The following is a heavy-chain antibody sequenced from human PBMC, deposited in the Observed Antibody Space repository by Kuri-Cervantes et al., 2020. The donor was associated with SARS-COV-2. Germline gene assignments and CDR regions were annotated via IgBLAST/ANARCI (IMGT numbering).Heavy chain of an antibody. CDR2: ISSSSSTI. J-gene: IGHJ4*02. Sequence: GGSLRLSCAASGFTFSSYSMNWVRQAPGKGLEWVSYISSSSSTIYYADSVKGRFTISRDNAKNSLYLKMNSLRAEDTAVYYCARDSSSGWFSYWGQGTLVTVSS. V-gene: IGHV3-48*01. CDR3: ARDSSSGWFSY. D-gene: IGHD6-19*01. CDR1: GFTFSSYS.